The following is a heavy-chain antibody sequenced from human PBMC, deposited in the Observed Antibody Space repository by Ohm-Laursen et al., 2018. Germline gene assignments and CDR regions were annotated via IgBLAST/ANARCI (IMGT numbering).Heavy chain of an antibody. V-gene: IGHV3-23*01. D-gene: IGHD6-19*01. CDR2: ISGSGASS. CDR3: ARRIAVAGALDY. Sequence: GSLRLSCAASGFTFSSYAMSWVRQTPGKSLECISTISGSGASSHYADSVKGRFTISRDNAKNSLYLQMNSLRAEDTAVYYCARRIAVAGALDYWGQGTLVTVSS. CDR1: GFTFSSYA. J-gene: IGHJ4*02.